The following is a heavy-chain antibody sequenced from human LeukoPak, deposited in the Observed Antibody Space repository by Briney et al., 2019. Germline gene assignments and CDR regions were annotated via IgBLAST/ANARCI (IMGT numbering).Heavy chain of an antibody. CDR1: GYTFTGYY. Sequence: ASVKVSCKASGYTFTGYYMHWVRQAPGQGLEWMGWINPNSGGTNYAQKFQGRVTMTRGTSISTAYMELSRLRSDDTAVYYCARGEDIVVVPAATNYWGQGTLVTVSS. D-gene: IGHD2-2*01. J-gene: IGHJ4*02. CDR3: ARGEDIVVVPAATNY. CDR2: INPNSGGT. V-gene: IGHV1-2*02.